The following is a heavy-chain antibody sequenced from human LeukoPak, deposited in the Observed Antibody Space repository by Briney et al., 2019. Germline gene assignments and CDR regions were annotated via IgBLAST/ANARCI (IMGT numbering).Heavy chain of an antibody. CDR3: ARDRAAADYYYYMDV. D-gene: IGHD6-13*01. CDR2: IYYSGST. J-gene: IGHJ6*03. V-gene: IGHV4-59*01. Sequence: PSETLSLTCAVYGGSFSSYYWSWIRQPPGKGLEWIGYIYYSGSTNYNPSLKSRVTISVDTSKNQFSLKLSSVTAADTAVYYCARDRAAADYYYYMDVWGKGTTVTISS. CDR1: GGSFSSYY.